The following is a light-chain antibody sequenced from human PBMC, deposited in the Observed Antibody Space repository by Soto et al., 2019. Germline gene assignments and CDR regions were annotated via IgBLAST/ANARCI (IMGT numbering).Light chain of an antibody. Sequence: DIQMTQSPSTLSASVGDRVTISCRASQSISSWLAWYQQKPGKAPKLLIYKASSLESGVPSRFSGSGSRTEFTLTISGLQPDDFATYYCQQFETYTRTSGQGTKVEIK. J-gene: IGKJ1*01. CDR2: KAS. CDR1: QSISSW. V-gene: IGKV1-5*03. CDR3: QQFETYTRT.